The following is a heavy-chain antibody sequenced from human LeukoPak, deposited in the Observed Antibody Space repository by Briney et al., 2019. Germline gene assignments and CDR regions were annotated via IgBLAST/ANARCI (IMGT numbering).Heavy chain of an antibody. CDR3: ARGGDGAPSYPDY. Sequence: PGGSLRLSCAASGFTFSTYSMNWVRQAPGKGLEWVSYITSSSRTIYYADSVKGRFTISRDNAKNSLFLQMNSLRDEDTAVYSCARGGDGAPSYPDYWGQGTLVTVSS. V-gene: IGHV3-48*02. J-gene: IGHJ4*02. D-gene: IGHD4/OR15-4a*01. CDR1: GFTFSTYS. CDR2: ITSSSRTI.